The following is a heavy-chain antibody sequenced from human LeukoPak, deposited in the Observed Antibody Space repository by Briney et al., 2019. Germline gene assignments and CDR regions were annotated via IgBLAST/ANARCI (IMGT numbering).Heavy chain of an antibody. CDR3: ARHRVYDSSGDFDY. Sequence: EESLKISCKGSGYRFTSYWIGWVRRMPGKGLEWMGIIYPGDSDTRYSPSFQGQVTISADKSISTAYLQWSSLKASDTAMYYCARHRVYDSSGDFDYWGQGTLVTVSS. J-gene: IGHJ4*02. CDR1: GYRFTSYW. D-gene: IGHD3-22*01. V-gene: IGHV5-51*01. CDR2: IYPGDSDT.